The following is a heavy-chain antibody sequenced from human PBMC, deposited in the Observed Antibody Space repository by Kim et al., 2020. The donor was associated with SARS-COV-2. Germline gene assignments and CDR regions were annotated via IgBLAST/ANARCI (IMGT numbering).Heavy chain of an antibody. Sequence: SETLSLTCTVSGGSISSYYWSWIRQPPGKGLEWIGYIYYSGSTNYNPSLKSRVTISVDTSKNQFSLKLSSVTAADTAVYYCARDGGKSDSSGYYYDTNDSFHYYYGMDVWGQGTTVTVSS. CDR3: ARDGGKSDSSGYYYDTNDSFHYYYGMDV. V-gene: IGHV4-59*13. J-gene: IGHJ6*02. CDR1: GGSISSYY. CDR2: IYYSGST. D-gene: IGHD3-22*01.